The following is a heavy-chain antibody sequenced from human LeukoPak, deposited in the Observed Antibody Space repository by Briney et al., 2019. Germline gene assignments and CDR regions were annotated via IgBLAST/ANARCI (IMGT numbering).Heavy chain of an antibody. CDR2: IYHSGST. D-gene: IGHD4-17*01. CDR1: GCSISSGGYS. J-gene: IGHJ4*02. Sequence: SETVSLTCAVSGCSISSGGYSWSWIRQPPGKSLEWIGYIYHSGSTYYNPSLKSRVTISVDRSKNQFSLKLSSVTAADTPVYYCARGYGDYGSPFDYWGQGTLVTVSS. V-gene: IGHV4-30-2*01. CDR3: ARGYGDYGSPFDY.